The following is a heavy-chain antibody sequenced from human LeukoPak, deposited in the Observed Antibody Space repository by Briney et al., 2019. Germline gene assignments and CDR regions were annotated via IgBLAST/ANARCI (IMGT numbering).Heavy chain of an antibody. CDR1: GGSISSSSYY. D-gene: IGHD2-15*01. V-gene: IGHV4-39*07. CDR3: ARGDIVVVVAATIAFDI. CDR2: IYYSGST. Sequence: PSETLSLTCTVSGGSISSSSYYWGWIRQPPGKGLEWIGYIYYSGSTYYNPSLKSRVTISVDTSKNQFSLKLSSVTAADTAVYYCARGDIVVVVAATIAFDIWGQGTMVTVSS. J-gene: IGHJ3*02.